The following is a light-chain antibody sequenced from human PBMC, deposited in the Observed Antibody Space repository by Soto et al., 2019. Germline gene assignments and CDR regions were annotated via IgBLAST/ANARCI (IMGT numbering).Light chain of an antibody. CDR1: QTITGS. CDR2: AAS. CDR3: QQYESYSYT. V-gene: IGKV1-5*03. Sequence: DIQMTQSPSTLSASLGDRVTITCRTSQTITGSLAWYQQKPGKAPKLLVVAASALESEVPSRFSGGGSGTEFTLTISSLQPDDFATYYCQQYESYSYTFGQGTKLEIK. J-gene: IGKJ2*01.